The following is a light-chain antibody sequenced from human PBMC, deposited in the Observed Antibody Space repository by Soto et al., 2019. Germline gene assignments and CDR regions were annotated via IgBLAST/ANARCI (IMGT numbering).Light chain of an antibody. CDR1: QGVSRK. J-gene: IGKJ4*02. CDR2: DTS. V-gene: IGKV3-15*01. Sequence: DIVMTQSPATLSVAPGERVTFSCRASQGVSRKLAWYQHKPGQAPRLLIYDTSTRATGVPTRFSGSRSGAEFTLTINSLQSEDFAVYYCQPYNSWPLTFGGGTKVDIK. CDR3: QPYNSWPLT.